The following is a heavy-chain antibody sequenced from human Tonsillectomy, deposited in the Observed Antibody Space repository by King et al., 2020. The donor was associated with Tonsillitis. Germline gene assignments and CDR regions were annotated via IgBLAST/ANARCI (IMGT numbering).Heavy chain of an antibody. CDR1: GFIFSDYG. CDR2: PSTNTRTT. CDR3: VRESSWYYFDY. D-gene: IGHD6-13*01. Sequence: VQLVESGGGLVQPGGSLRLSCSASGFIFSDYGLHWVRQAPGKGLEYVSGPSTNTRTTNYADSVKGRFTISRDNSKNTLYLQMSSLRVEDTALYYCVRESSWYYFDYWGQGTLVTVSS. V-gene: IGHV3-64D*06. J-gene: IGHJ4*02.